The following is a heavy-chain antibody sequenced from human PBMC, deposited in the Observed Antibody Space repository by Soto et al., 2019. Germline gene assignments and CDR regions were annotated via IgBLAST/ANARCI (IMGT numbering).Heavy chain of an antibody. D-gene: IGHD1-1*01. J-gene: IGHJ5*02. Sequence: SETLSLTCAVYGGSFSGYYWSWIRQPPGKGLEWIGYIYYSGSTNYNPSLKSRVTISVDTSKNQFSLKLSSVTAADTAVYYCARYDRDSRFDPWGQGTLVTVSA. CDR3: ARYDRDSRFDP. CDR2: IYYSGST. CDR1: GGSFSGYY. V-gene: IGHV4-59*01.